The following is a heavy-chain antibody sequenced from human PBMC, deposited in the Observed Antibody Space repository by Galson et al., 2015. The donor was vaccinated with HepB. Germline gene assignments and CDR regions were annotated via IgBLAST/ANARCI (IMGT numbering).Heavy chain of an antibody. CDR1: GYSFTSYW. V-gene: IGHV5-51*01. J-gene: IGHJ4*02. CDR3: ARFYYFGSGRAGYFDY. CDR2: IYLGDSDT. Sequence: QSGAEVKKPGESLKISCKGSGYSFTSYWIGWVRQMPGKGLEWMGIIYLGDSDTMYSPSFQGHVTISADNSITTAYLQWSSLKASDTAMYYCARFYYFGSGRAGYFDYWGQGTLVTVSS. D-gene: IGHD3-10*01.